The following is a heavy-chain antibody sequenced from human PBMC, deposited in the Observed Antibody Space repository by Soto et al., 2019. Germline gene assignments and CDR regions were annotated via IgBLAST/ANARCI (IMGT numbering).Heavy chain of an antibody. CDR2: IWYDGSNK. J-gene: IGHJ6*02. V-gene: IGHV3-33*01. D-gene: IGHD1-20*01. CDR1: GFTFSSYG. CDR3: ARDGYDNWNDRGYYYYGMDV. Sequence: GGSLRLSCAASGFTFSSYGMHWVRQAPGKGLEWVAVIWYDGSNKYYADSVKGRFTISRDNSKNTLYLQMNSLRAEDTAVYYCARDGYDNWNDRGYYYYGMDVWGQGTTVTVSS.